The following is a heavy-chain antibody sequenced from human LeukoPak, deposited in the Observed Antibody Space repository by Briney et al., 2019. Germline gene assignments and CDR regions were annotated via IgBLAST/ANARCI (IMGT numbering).Heavy chain of an antibody. Sequence: ASVKVSFKASVYTFTSYVISWVRPAPGQGLEWMEWISAYNGNTNYAQKLQRRVTMTTDTTTSTAYMELRRLRSDDTAVYYCARGEKWELFDYWRQGTLVTVSS. CDR1: VYTFTSYV. V-gene: IGHV1-18*01. CDR3: ARGEKWELFDY. CDR2: ISAYNGNT. D-gene: IGHD1-26*01. J-gene: IGHJ4*02.